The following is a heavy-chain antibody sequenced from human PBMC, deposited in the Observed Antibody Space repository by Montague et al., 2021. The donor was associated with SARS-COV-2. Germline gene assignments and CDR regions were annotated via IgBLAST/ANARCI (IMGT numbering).Heavy chain of an antibody. CDR1: GDSVTMSRYY. CDR3: AKAKDRDWGYGATWGFYGMDV. D-gene: IGHD4-17*01. Sequence: SETLSLTCTVSGDSVTMSRYYWVWLRQSPGKGLEWIGSISYSGSTYSNPSLKSRVAISLDMSKNQFPLELSFVSAADTAIYYCAKAKDRDWGYGATWGFYGMDVWGQGTTVIVSS. CDR2: ISYSGST. V-gene: IGHV4-39*06. J-gene: IGHJ6*02.